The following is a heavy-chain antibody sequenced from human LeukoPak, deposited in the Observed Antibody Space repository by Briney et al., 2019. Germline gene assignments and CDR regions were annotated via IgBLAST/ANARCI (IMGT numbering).Heavy chain of an antibody. CDR2: INSDGSST. CDR1: GFTLSTYW. D-gene: IGHD6-19*01. J-gene: IGHJ2*01. CDR3: ARGQWLVSHWYFDL. V-gene: IGHV3-74*01. Sequence: QPGGSLRLSCAASGFTLSTYWMHWVRQAPGKGLVWVARINSDGSSTNYADSVKGRFTISRDNAKNTLYLQMNSLRAEDTAVYYCARGQWLVSHWYFDLWGRGTLVTVSS.